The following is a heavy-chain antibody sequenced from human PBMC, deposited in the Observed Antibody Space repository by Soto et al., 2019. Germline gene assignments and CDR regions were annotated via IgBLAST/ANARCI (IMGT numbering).Heavy chain of an antibody. CDR3: ARTDRDFYGLDV. CDR1: GFTFRNYD. CDR2: ISAAGDP. Sequence: EVQLVESGGGLVQPGGSLRLSCEDSGFTFRNYDMHWVRQGTGKGLEWVSGISAAGDPDYADSVEGRFTISRENAQNSFFLQMNSLRVVDTAVYYCARTDRDFYGLDVWGQGTTVIVSS. V-gene: IGHV3-13*05. J-gene: IGHJ6*02.